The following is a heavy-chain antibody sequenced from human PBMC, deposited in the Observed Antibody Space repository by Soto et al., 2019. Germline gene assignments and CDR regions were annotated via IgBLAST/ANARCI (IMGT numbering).Heavy chain of an antibody. CDR2: IIPILGIA. CDR1: GGTFSSYT. J-gene: IGHJ3*02. D-gene: IGHD2-21*02. V-gene: IGHV1-69*08. CDR3: ARERGIVVVTEAFDI. Sequence: QVQLVQSGAEVKKPGSSVKVSCKASGGTFSSYTISWVRQAPGQGLEWMGRIIPILGIANYAQKFQGRVTITADKSTSTAYMELSSLRSEDTAVYYCARERGIVVVTEAFDIWGQGTMVTVSS.